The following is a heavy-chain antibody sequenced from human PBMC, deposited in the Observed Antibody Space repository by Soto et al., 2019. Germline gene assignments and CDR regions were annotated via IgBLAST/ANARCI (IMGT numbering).Heavy chain of an antibody. CDR3: AKLVPPVTAVAGTTSFPLSNPFDY. CDR2: ISGSGGST. J-gene: IGHJ4*02. Sequence: GGSLRLSCAASGFTFSSYAMSWVRQAPGKGLEWVSAISGSGGSTYYADSVKGRFTISRDNSKNTLYLQMNSLRAEDTAVYYCAKLVPPVTAVAGTTSFPLSNPFDYWGQGTLVTVSS. CDR1: GFTFSSYA. D-gene: IGHD6-19*01. V-gene: IGHV3-23*01.